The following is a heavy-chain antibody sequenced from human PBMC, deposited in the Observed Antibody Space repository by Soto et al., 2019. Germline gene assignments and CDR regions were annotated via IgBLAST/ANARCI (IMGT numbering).Heavy chain of an antibody. D-gene: IGHD2-8*02. V-gene: IGHV3-13*01. CDR3: ARQASYWHGGGGWIDP. Sequence: EVQLVESGGGLVQPGGSLRLSCAASGFTFSAYDMHWVRQATGKGLEWVSAIGTQHDTYYPESVKGRFTISRENAKNSLFLQMNSLGAGETAVYYCARQASYWHGGGGWIDPWGQGTLVTVSS. J-gene: IGHJ5*02. CDR1: GFTFSAYD. CDR2: IGTQHDT.